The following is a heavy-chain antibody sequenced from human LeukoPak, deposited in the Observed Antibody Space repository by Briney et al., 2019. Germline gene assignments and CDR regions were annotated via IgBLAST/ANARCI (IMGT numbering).Heavy chain of an antibody. CDR2: INSDGN. CDR1: GFTLSTFW. Sequence: GGSLRLSCAASGFTLSTFWIHWVRHPPGKGLVWVSRINSDGNSYADSVKGRFTISRDNAKNTVYLQMNSLRAEDTAEYFCARGYRFGTLDYWGQGALVTVSS. D-gene: IGHD3-16*01. J-gene: IGHJ4*02. CDR3: ARGYRFGTLDY. V-gene: IGHV3-74*01.